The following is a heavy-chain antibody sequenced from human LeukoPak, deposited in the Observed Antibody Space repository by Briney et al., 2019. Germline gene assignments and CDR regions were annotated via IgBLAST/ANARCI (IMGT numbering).Heavy chain of an antibody. V-gene: IGHV3-74*01. CDR1: GFTFSSFW. CDR2: INSDGSIT. Sequence: GGSLRLSCAASGFTFSSFWMHWVRQVPGKGLVWLSRINSDGSITTYVDSVKGRFTIFRDNAKNSLYLQMNSLRAEDTALYYCAKADYGDCFHDWGQGTLVTVSS. D-gene: IGHD4-17*01. CDR3: AKADYGDCFHD. J-gene: IGHJ5*02.